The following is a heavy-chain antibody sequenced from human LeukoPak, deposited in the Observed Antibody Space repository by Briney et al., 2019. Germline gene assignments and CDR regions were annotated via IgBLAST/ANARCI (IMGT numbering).Heavy chain of an antibody. CDR3: ATDIDDSNTFAPLFQH. J-gene: IGHJ1*01. V-gene: IGHV4-4*07. D-gene: IGHD5-24*01. CDR2: IYTSGST. Sequence: SETLSLTCTVSGGSISSYYWSWIRQPAGKGLEWIGRIYTSGSTNYNPSLKSRVTMSVDTSKNQFSLKLSSVTAADTAVYYCATDIDDSNTFAPLFQHWSQGTLVTVSS. CDR1: GGSISSYY.